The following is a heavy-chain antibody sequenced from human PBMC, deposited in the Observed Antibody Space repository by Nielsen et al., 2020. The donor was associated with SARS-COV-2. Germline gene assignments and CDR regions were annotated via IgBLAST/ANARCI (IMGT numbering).Heavy chain of an antibody. CDR3: AREEFLVGPAAAGTLGNYYYYMDV. D-gene: IGHD6-13*01. J-gene: IGHJ6*03. CDR2: ISRSSSHI. V-gene: IGHV3-21*01. Sequence: WIRQPPGKGLEWVSSISRSSSHIYYADSVKGRFTISRDNAKNSLSLQMNSLRAEDTAVYYCAREEFLVGPAAAGTLGNYYYYMDVWGKGTTVTVSS.